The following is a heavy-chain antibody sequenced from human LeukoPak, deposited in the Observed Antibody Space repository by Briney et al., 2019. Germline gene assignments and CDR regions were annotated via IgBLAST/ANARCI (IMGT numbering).Heavy chain of an antibody. V-gene: IGHV3-21*01. Sequence: GGSLRLSCAASGFIFSSYAMSWVRQAPGKGLEWVSSISSSSSYIYYADSVKGRFTISRDNAKNSLYLQMNSLRAEDTAVYYCPRDVNFDYWGQGTLVTVSS. CDR1: GFIFSSYA. J-gene: IGHJ4*02. CDR3: PRDVNFDY. CDR2: ISSSSSYI.